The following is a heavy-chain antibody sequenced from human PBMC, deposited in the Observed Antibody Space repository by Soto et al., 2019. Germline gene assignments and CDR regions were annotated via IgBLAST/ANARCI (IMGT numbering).Heavy chain of an antibody. Sequence: QVQLQESGPGLVKPSETLSLTCTVSDGSISTYYWSWVRQPPGKGLEWIGYVSYSGNTNYNPSLKSRITISVDTSKNQFSLTLISVTAADTAVYFCAGRRTISMNYWGQGTLVTVSS. D-gene: IGHD3-22*01. J-gene: IGHJ4*02. CDR2: VSYSGNT. V-gene: IGHV4-59*01. CDR3: AGRRTISMNY. CDR1: DGSISTYY.